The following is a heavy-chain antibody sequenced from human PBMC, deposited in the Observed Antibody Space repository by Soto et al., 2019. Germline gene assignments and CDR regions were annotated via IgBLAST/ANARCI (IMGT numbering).Heavy chain of an antibody. CDR3: ARSYGGYGSDYYYYMDV. D-gene: IGHD5-12*01. CDR1: GFTVSSNY. Sequence: GGSLRLSCAASGFTVSSNYMSWVRQAPGKGLEWVSVIYSGGSTYYADSVKGRFTISRHNSKNTLYLQMNSLRAEDTAVYYCARSYGGYGSDYYYYMDVWGKGTTVTVSS. J-gene: IGHJ6*03. CDR2: IYSGGST. V-gene: IGHV3-53*04.